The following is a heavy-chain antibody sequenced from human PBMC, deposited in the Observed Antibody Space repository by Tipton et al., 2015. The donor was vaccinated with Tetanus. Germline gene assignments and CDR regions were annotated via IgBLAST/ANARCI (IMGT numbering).Heavy chain of an antibody. J-gene: IGHJ6*02. Sequence: GLVKPSETLSLTCAVYGGSFSGYYWNWIRQPPGKGLEWIGEINYSGTTNYNPSLKSRVTMSVDTSKNQFSLQLSSMTAADTAVYYCAGGSKGSPAWFPGPYGMGVWGQGTTVTVSS. CDR2: INYSGTT. CDR3: AGGSKGSPAWFPGPYGMGV. CDR1: GGSFSGYY. V-gene: IGHV4-34*01. D-gene: IGHD2-15*01.